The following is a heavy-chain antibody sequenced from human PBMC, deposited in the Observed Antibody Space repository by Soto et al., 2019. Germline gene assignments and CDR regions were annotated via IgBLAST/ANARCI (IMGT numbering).Heavy chain of an antibody. J-gene: IGHJ4*02. V-gene: IGHV1-69*02. D-gene: IGHD1-20*01. CDR2: IIPILDIA. Sequence: SVKVSCKASGGTFSSYTISWVRQAPGQGLEWMGRIIPILDIANYAQKFQGRVTITADKSTSTAYMELSSLRSEDTAVYYCARDITGTDIYYFDYWGQGTLVTVSS. CDR1: GGTFSSYT. CDR3: ARDITGTDIYYFDY.